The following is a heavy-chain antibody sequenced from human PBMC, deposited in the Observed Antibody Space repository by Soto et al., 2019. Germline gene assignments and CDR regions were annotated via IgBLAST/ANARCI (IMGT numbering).Heavy chain of an antibody. D-gene: IGHD6-13*01. Sequence: QVQLVQSGAEVKKPGASVKVSCKASGYTFTSYAMHWVRQAPGQRLEWMGWINAGNGNTKYLQKLQGRVTITRDTSASTAYMELSSLRSEDTAVYYCTRGEGIAMDWGQGTLVTVSS. CDR2: INAGNGNT. CDR3: TRGEGIAMD. CDR1: GYTFTSYA. V-gene: IGHV1-3*01. J-gene: IGHJ4*02.